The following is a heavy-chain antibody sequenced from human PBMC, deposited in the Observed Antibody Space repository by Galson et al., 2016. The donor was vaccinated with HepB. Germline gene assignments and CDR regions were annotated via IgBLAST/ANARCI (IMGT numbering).Heavy chain of an antibody. CDR3: TGSTDRRRYFKY. D-gene: IGHD1-14*01. Sequence: SLRLSCAASGFAFSSYSLNWVRQAPGQGLEWVASISSTGSFIDYADSVKGRFTISRDNAENSVSLQMTSLRVEDTAVYYCTGSTDRRRYFKYWGLGTLVIVSS. J-gene: IGHJ1*01. V-gene: IGHV3-21*01. CDR1: GFAFSSYS. CDR2: ISSTGSFI.